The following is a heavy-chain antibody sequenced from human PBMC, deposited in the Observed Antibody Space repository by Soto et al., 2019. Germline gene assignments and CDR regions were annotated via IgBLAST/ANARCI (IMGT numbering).Heavy chain of an antibody. Sequence: EVQLVETGGGLIQPGGSLRLSCAASGFTVSSNYMSWVRQAPGKGLEWVSVIYSGGSTYYADSVKGRFTISRDNSKNTLYLQMNSLRAEDTAVYYCATSHYGDYVDYWGQGTLVTVSS. CDR2: IYSGGST. CDR1: GFTVSSNY. V-gene: IGHV3-53*02. D-gene: IGHD4-17*01. J-gene: IGHJ4*02. CDR3: ATSHYGDYVDY.